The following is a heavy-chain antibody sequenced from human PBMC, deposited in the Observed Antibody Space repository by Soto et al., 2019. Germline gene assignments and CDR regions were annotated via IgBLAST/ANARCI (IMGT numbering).Heavy chain of an antibody. CDR2: INPNSGGT. J-gene: IGHJ3*01. Sequence: ASVKVSCKASGYTFTGYYMHWVRQAPGQGLEWMGWINPNSGGTNYAQKFQGRVTMTRDTSISTAYMELSRLRSDDTAVYYCARAEGYCSGGSCYGDAFDVWGQGTMVTVSS. V-gene: IGHV1-2*02. CDR3: ARAEGYCSGGSCYGDAFDV. CDR1: GYTFTGYY. D-gene: IGHD2-15*01.